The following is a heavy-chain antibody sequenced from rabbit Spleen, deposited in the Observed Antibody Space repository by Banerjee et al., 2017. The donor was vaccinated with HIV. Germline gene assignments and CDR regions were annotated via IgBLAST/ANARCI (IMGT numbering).Heavy chain of an antibody. V-gene: IGHV1S45*01. CDR2: INSFTGRP. J-gene: IGHJ4*01. CDR3: ARDLVAVIGWNFNL. D-gene: IGHD1-1*01. CDR1: GFDFSDGHV. Sequence: QEQVVESGGGLVHPGGSLALTCKASGFDFSDGHVISWVRQAPGKGLEWIASINSFTGRPVYATWAKGRFTVSKASWTTVTLQMTSLTAADTASYFCARDLVAVIGWNFNLWGPGTLVTVS.